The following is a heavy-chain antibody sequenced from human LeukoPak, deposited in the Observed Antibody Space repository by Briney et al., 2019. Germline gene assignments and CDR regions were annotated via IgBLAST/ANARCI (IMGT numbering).Heavy chain of an antibody. D-gene: IGHD2-2*02. CDR2: INHSGST. CDR3: ARKVGQADIVVVPAAISLNWFDP. V-gene: IGHV4-34*01. CDR1: GGSFSGYY. Sequence: PSETLSLTCAVYGGSFSGYYWSWIRQPPGKGLEWIGEINHSGSTNYNPSLKSRVTISVDTSKNQLSLKLSSVTAADTAVYYCARKVGQADIVVVPAAISLNWFDPWGQGTLVTVSS. J-gene: IGHJ5*02.